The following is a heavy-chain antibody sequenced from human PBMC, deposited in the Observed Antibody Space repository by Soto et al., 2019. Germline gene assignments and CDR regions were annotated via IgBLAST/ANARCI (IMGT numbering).Heavy chain of an antibody. J-gene: IGHJ4*02. CDR1: GFTFSSYA. CDR2: ISGSGGST. CDR3: AKDLYSYGYPVYFDY. V-gene: IGHV3-23*01. D-gene: IGHD5-18*01. Sequence: EVQLLESGGGLVQPGGSLRLSCAASGFTFSSYAMSWVRQAPGKGLEWVSAISGSGGSTYYADSVKGRFTISRDNSTNTLYLQMNSLRAVDTAVYYCAKDLYSYGYPVYFDYWGQGTLVTVSS.